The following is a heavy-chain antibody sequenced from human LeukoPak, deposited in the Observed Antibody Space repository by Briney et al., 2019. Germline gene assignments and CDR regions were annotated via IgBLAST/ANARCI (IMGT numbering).Heavy chain of an antibody. V-gene: IGHV3-30*02. J-gene: IGHJ4*02. Sequence: GGSLRLSCAASGFTFSNYGMHWVRPAPGKGLGWVAFIRYDGSNKYYADSVKGRFTIPRDNSKHTLYLQMNSLRAEDTAVYYCAKDGFRWGDGYKWFHYWGQGTLVTVSS. CDR1: GFTFSNYG. D-gene: IGHD5-24*01. CDR3: AKDGFRWGDGYKWFHY. CDR2: IRYDGSNK.